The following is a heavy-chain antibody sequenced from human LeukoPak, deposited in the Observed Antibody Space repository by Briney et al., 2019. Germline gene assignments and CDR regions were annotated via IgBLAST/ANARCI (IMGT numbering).Heavy chain of an antibody. CDR1: GGSISSTSYF. CDR2: IYYSGST. J-gene: IGHJ4*02. D-gene: IGHD3-22*01. V-gene: IGHV4-39*07. Sequence: PSETLSLTCTVSGGSISSTSYFWGWIRQPPGKGLEWIGNIYYSGSTYYNPSLKSRVTISVDTSKNQFSLKLSSVTAADTAAYYCARANRDDSSGHYWYYFDSWGQGTLVTVSS. CDR3: ARANRDDSSGHYWYYFDS.